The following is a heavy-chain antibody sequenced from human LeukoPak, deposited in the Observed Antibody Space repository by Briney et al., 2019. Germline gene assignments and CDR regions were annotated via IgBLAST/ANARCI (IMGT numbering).Heavy chain of an antibody. Sequence: SETLSLTCTVSGGSISSGSYYWSWIRQPAGKGLEWIGRIYTSGSTNYNPSLKSRVTISVDTSKNQFSLKLSSVTAADTAVYYCARARITMVRGRTHHNFDIWGQGTMVTVSS. J-gene: IGHJ3*02. V-gene: IGHV4-61*02. D-gene: IGHD3-10*01. CDR2: IYTSGST. CDR3: ARARITMVRGRTHHNFDI. CDR1: GGSISSGSYY.